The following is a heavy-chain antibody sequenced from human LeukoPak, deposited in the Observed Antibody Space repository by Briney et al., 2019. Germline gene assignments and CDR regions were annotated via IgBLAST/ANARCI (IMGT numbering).Heavy chain of an antibody. J-gene: IGHJ5*02. CDR1: GGSISSSSYY. V-gene: IGHV4-39*07. D-gene: IGHD3-10*01. CDR2: IYYSGST. CDR3: ARDRRWITMVRGVIEGGYNWFDP. Sequence: SETLSLTCTVSGGSISSSSYYWGWIRQPPGKGLEWIGSIYYSGSTYYNPSLKSRVTISVDTSKNQFSLKLSSVTAADTAVYYCARDRRWITMVRGVIEGGYNWFDPWGQGTLVTVSS.